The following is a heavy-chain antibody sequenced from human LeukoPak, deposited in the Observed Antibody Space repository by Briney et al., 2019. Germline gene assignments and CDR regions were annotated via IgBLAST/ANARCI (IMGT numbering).Heavy chain of an antibody. D-gene: IGHD3-22*01. V-gene: IGHV4-34*01. CDR2: INHSGST. CDR1: GGSFSGYY. CDR3: ANNYYDSRGTNWFDP. J-gene: IGHJ5*02. Sequence: SETLSLTCAVYGGSFSGYYWSWIRQPPGKGLEWIGEINHSGSTNYNPSLKSRVTISVDTSKNQFSLKLSSVTAADTAVYYCANNYYDSRGTNWFDPWGQGTLVTVSS.